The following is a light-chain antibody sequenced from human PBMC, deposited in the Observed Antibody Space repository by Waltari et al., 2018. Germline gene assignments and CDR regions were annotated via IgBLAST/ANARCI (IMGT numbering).Light chain of an antibody. CDR1: TSDIGPRSD. CDR2: GNI. CDR3: QSYDSSLRAWV. V-gene: IGLV1-40*01. J-gene: IGLJ3*02. Sequence: QPVLKQPPSVSGAPGQRVTIPCTGSTSDIGPRSDIPWYQHHPGTAPNLLIYGNINRPSGVPDRFSASRSGTSASLAITGLQSEDEADYYCQSYDSSLRAWVFGGGTRLTVL.